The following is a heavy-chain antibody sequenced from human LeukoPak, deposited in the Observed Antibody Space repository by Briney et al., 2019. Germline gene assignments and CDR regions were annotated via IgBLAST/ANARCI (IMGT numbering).Heavy chain of an antibody. Sequence: SETLSLTCAVYGGSFSGYYWSWIRQPPGKGLEWIGEMNHSGSNNYNPSRKSRVTISVDTSKNQFSLKLSSVTAADTAVYYCARGPSKTTVTTSSSYYWYFDLWGRGTLVTVSS. J-gene: IGHJ2*01. V-gene: IGHV4-34*01. D-gene: IGHD4-17*01. CDR2: MNHSGSN. CDR3: ARGPSKTTVTTSSSYYWYFDL. CDR1: GGSFSGYY.